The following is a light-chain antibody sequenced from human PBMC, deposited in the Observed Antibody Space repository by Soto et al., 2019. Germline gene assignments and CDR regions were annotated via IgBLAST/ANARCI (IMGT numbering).Light chain of an antibody. CDR2: DVS. CDR1: SSDVGGYNY. J-gene: IGLJ2*01. V-gene: IGLV2-14*01. CDR3: SSYTSSSTYVL. Sequence: QSALTQPASVSGSPGQSITISCSGNSSDVGGYNYVSWYQQHPGKAPKLMIYDVSNRPSGVSNRFSGSKSGNTASLTISGLQAEDEADYYCSSYTSSSTYVLFGGGTTLTGL.